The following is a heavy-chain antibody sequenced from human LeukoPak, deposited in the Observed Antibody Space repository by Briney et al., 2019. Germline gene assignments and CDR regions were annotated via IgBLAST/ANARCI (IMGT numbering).Heavy chain of an antibody. V-gene: IGHV3-15*01. CDR1: EFTINDAW. J-gene: IGHJ4*02. Sequence: GGSLRLSCAASEFTINDAWMRWVRQAPGKGLEWVGRIKSKTDGGTTEYAAPVKGRFTISRDDSKNTLYLQMNSLKTEDTAMYYCSSWGSTPGVSSDDYWGQGTLVTVSS. CDR3: SSWGSTPGVSSDDY. CDR2: IKSKTDGGTT. D-gene: IGHD6-6*01.